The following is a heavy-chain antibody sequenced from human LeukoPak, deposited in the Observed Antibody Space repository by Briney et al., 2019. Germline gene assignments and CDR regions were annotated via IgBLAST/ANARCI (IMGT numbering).Heavy chain of an antibody. V-gene: IGHV3-15*01. D-gene: IGHD3-22*01. Sequence: GGSLRLSCAASGITFSYAWMTWVRQAPGKGLEWVGLIKSNIDGGTTDYAAPVKGRFTISRDDSKNTVYLHMNSLKTEDTAVYYCAGSGYAFDDWGQGTLVTVSS. CDR1: GITFSYAW. CDR2: IKSNIDGGTT. J-gene: IGHJ4*02. CDR3: AGSGYAFDD.